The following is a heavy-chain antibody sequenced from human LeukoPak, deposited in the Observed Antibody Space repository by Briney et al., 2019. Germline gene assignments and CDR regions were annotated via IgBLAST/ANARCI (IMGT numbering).Heavy chain of an antibody. Sequence: ASVKVSCKASGYTFTSYGISWVRQAPGQGLEWMGWISAYNGNTNYAQKLQGRVTMTTDTSTSTAYMELRSLRSDDTAVYYCARERGYTAMAEGGWFDPWGQGTLVTVSS. J-gene: IGHJ5*02. CDR3: ARERGYTAMAEGGWFDP. CDR2: ISAYNGNT. D-gene: IGHD5-18*01. CDR1: GYTFTSYG. V-gene: IGHV1-18*04.